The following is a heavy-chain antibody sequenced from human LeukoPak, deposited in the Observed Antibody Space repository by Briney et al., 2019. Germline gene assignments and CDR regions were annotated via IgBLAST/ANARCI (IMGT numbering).Heavy chain of an antibody. CDR3: ASYYYDSSGFDY. J-gene: IGHJ4*02. V-gene: IGHV4-30-2*01. CDR2: IYHSGST. D-gene: IGHD3-22*01. Sequence: SEALSLTCAVSGGSISSGGYSWSWIRQPPGKGLEWIGYIYHSGSTYYNPSLKSRVTISVDRSKNQFSLKLSSVTAADTAVYYCASYYYDSSGFDYWGQGTLVTVSS. CDR1: GGSISSGGYS.